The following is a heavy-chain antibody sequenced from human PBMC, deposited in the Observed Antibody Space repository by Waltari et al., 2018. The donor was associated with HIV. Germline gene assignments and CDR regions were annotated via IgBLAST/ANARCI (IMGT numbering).Heavy chain of an antibody. J-gene: IGHJ4*02. CDR3: ARSPSRGGSSSGYFDY. D-gene: IGHD6-6*01. CDR2: IYHSGST. Sequence: QVQLQESCPGLVKPSETLSLTCAVSGYSLSSGYYWGWIRQPPGKGLEWIGSIYHSGSTYYNPSLKSRVTISVDTSKNQFSLKLSSVTAADTAVYYCARSPSRGGSSSGYFDYWGQGTLVTVSS. CDR1: GYSLSSGYY. V-gene: IGHV4-38-2*01.